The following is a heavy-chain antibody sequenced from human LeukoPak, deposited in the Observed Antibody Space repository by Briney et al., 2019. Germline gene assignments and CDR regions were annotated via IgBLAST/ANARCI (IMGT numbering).Heavy chain of an antibody. D-gene: IGHD6-19*01. Sequence: GGSLRLSCAASGFTFSSYAMSWVRQAPGKRLEWVSAISGGGGTTYYADSVKGRFTISRDNSKNTLFLQMNSLRAEDTAVYYCARDGSSGWYWVDYWGQGTLVTVSS. CDR1: GFTFSSYA. J-gene: IGHJ4*02. V-gene: IGHV3-23*01. CDR2: ISGGGGTT. CDR3: ARDGSSGWYWVDY.